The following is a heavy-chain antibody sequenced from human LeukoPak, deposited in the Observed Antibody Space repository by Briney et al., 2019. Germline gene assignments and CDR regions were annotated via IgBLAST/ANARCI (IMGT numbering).Heavy chain of an antibody. J-gene: IGHJ4*02. CDR2: INHSGST. Sequence: SETLSLTCAVYGGSFSGYYWSWIRQPPGKGLEWIGEINHSGSTNYNPSLKSRVTISVDTSKNQFSLKLSSVTAADTAVYYCAREGDCGGDCYSFGFWGQGTLVTVSS. CDR3: AREGDCGGDCYSFGF. D-gene: IGHD2-21*02. CDR1: GGSFSGYY. V-gene: IGHV4-34*01.